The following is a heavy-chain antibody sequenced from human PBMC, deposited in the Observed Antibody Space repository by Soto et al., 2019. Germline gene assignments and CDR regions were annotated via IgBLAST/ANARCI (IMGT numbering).Heavy chain of an antibody. CDR3: ARLIPKDYGDDELDY. J-gene: IGHJ4*02. Sequence: AASVKVSCKASGYTFTIYDINCVLQSTVQGREWMGWMNPNSGNTGYAQKFQGRVTMTRNTSISTAYMELSSLRSEDTAVYYCARLIPKDYGDDELDYWGQGTLVTVSS. CDR1: GYTFTIYD. CDR2: MNPNSGNT. V-gene: IGHV1-8*01. D-gene: IGHD4-17*01.